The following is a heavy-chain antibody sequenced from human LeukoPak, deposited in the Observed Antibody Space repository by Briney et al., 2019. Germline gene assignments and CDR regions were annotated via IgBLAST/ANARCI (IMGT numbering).Heavy chain of an antibody. CDR2: IKSKTDGGTT. CDR1: GLTFNNAW. D-gene: IGHD3-10*01. Sequence: GGSLRLSCAASGLTFNNAWMSWVRQAPGKGLEWVGRIKSKTDGGTTDYAAPVKGRFTISRDDSKNTLYLQMNSLRTEDTAVYYCTTDSCGWFGELLGWGQGTLVTVSS. V-gene: IGHV3-15*01. CDR3: TTDSCGWFGELLG. J-gene: IGHJ4*02.